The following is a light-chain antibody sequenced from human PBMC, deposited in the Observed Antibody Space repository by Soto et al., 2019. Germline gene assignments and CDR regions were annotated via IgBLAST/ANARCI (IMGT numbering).Light chain of an antibody. V-gene: IGKV3-11*01. Sequence: EIVLTQSPATLSLSPGEIATLSCSASQSVISYLAWYQQKPGQAPRLLIYDTSNRATGIPARFSGSGSGTDFTLTISSLGPEDFAVYYCQQRYNWPPITFGQGTRLEIK. CDR3: QQRYNWPPIT. CDR2: DTS. J-gene: IGKJ5*01. CDR1: QSVISY.